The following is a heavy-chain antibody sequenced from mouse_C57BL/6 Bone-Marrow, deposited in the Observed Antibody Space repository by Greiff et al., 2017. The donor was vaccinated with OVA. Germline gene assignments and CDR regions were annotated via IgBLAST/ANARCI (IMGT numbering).Heavy chain of an antibody. CDR1: GFTFSSYA. Sequence: EVKLVESGGGLVKPGGSLKLSCAASGFTFSSYAMSWVRQTPEKRLEWVATISDGGSYTYYPDNVKGRFTISRDNAKKDLYLQMSQLKSEDTAMYYCASATAQATWFAYWGQGTLVTVSA. J-gene: IGHJ3*01. V-gene: IGHV5-4*03. CDR3: ASATAQATWFAY. D-gene: IGHD3-2*02. CDR2: ISDGGSYT.